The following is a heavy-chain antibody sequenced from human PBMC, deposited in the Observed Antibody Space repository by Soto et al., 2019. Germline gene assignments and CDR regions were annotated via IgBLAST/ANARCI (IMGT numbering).Heavy chain of an antibody. J-gene: IGHJ5*02. D-gene: IGHD3-3*01. CDR3: ARALRFLEWLLPNWFDP. CDR1: GGSISSGGYY. Sequence: SENLSLTCTVSGGSISSGGYYWSWIRQHPGKGLEWIGYIYYSGSTYYNPSLKSRVTISVDTSKNQFSLKLSSVTAADTAVYYCARALRFLEWLLPNWFDPWGQGTLVTVSS. CDR2: IYYSGST. V-gene: IGHV4-31*03.